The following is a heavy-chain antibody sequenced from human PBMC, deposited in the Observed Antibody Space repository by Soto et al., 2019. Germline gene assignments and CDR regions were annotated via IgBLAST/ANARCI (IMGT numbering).Heavy chain of an antibody. V-gene: IGHV5-51*01. D-gene: IGHD2-21*02. CDR1: GYTFTNYW. J-gene: IGHJ6*02. CDR2: IYPGDSDT. CDR3: ARLYGDANYYYYYGMDV. Sequence: GESLKISCQGSGYTFTNYWIAWVRQMPGQGLEWMGLIYPGDSDTRYGPSFQGQVTISADKSISTAYLQWSSLKASDTAMYYCARLYGDANYYYYYGMDVWGQGTTVTVSS.